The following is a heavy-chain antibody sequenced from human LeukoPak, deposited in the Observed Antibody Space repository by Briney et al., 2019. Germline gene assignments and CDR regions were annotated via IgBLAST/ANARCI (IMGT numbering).Heavy chain of an antibody. CDR2: IHKSGTT. V-gene: IGHV4-4*07. Sequence: SETLSLTCKVSLGSINNYYWSWIRQAAGKGLEWIGRIHKSGTTYYSPSLKTRVTMSIDTSKNQFSLQVSAVSAADTAIYYCARVFGGNSLDYWGQGTLVAVSS. CDR3: ARVFGGNSLDY. D-gene: IGHD1-26*01. J-gene: IGHJ4*02. CDR1: LGSINNYY.